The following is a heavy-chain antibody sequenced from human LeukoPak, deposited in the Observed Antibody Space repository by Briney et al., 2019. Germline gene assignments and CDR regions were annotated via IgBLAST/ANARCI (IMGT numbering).Heavy chain of an antibody. D-gene: IGHD5-18*01. CDR1: GYTFTSYY. CDR2: INPSGGST. V-gene: IGHV1-46*01. Sequence: GASVKVSCKASGYTFTSYYMHWVRRAPGQGLEWMGIINPSGGSTSYAQKFQGRVTMTRDTSTSTVYMELSSLRSEDTAVYYCAAVLDSYGYVYYMDVWGKGTTVTASS. J-gene: IGHJ6*03. CDR3: AAVLDSYGYVYYMDV.